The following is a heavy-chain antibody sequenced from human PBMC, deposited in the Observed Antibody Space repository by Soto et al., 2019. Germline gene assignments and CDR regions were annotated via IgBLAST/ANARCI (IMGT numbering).Heavy chain of an antibody. V-gene: IGHV1-46*01. Sequence: ASVKVSCKASGYTFTSYYMHWVRQAPGQGLEWMGIINPSGGSTSYAQKFQGRVTMTRDTSTSTVYMELSSLRSEDTAVYYCARNDTDSSGYYDLGLDYWGQGTLVTVSS. CDR1: GYTFTSYY. D-gene: IGHD3-22*01. J-gene: IGHJ4*02. CDR2: INPSGGST. CDR3: ARNDTDSSGYYDLGLDY.